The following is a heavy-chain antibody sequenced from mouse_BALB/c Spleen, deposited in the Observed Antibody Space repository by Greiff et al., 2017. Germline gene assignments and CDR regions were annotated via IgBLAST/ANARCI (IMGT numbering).Heavy chain of an antibody. CDR2: ISSGGSYT. CDR3: TREGADYFDY. CDR1: GFTFSSYT. Sequence: EVKLVESGGGLVKPGGSLKLSCAASGFTFSSYTMSWVRQTPEKRLEWVATISSGGSYTYYPDSVKGRFTISRDNAKNTLYLQMSSLKSEDTAMYYCTREGADYFDYWGQGTTLTVSS. J-gene: IGHJ2*01. V-gene: IGHV5-6-4*01.